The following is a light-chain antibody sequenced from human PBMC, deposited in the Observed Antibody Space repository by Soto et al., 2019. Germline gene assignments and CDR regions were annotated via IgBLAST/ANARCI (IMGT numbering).Light chain of an antibody. J-gene: IGKJ5*01. CDR1: QSLGSY. V-gene: IGKV3-20*01. CDR2: DTS. CDR3: QQYGSSPPIT. Sequence: IVMSQSPATLSLSPGERATLSCRASQSLGSYLAWYQQKPGQAPRLLIYDTSTRATGIPARFSGSGSGTDFTLTISRLEPEDFAVYYCQQYGSSPPITFGQGTRLEVK.